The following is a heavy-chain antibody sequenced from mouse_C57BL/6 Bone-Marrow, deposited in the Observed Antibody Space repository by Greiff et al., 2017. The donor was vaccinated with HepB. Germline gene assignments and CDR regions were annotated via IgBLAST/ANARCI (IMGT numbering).Heavy chain of an antibody. D-gene: IGHD1-1*01. V-gene: IGHV1-7*01. CDR2: INPSSGYT. CDR3: VTIYYYGSSYFDY. CDR1: GYTFTSYW. J-gene: IGHJ2*01. Sequence: VKLVESGAELAKPGASVKLSCKASGYTFTSYWMHWVKQRPGQGLEWIGYINPSSGYTKYNQKFKDKATLTADKSSSTAYMQLSSLTYEDSAVYYCVTIYYYGSSYFDYWGQGTTLTVSS.